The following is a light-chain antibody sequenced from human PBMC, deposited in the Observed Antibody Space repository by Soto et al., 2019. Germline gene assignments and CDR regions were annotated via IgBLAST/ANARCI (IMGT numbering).Light chain of an antibody. Sequence: LTQPASVSGSPGQSITISCTGTSSDVGDYNYVSWYQHHPGKAPKLITYEVRNRPSGVPNRFSGAKSGNTASLTISGLQAEDEADYYCSSYRTGSAFYVFGSGTKVTVL. V-gene: IGLV2-14*01. CDR1: SSDVGDYNY. CDR2: EVR. CDR3: SSYRTGSAFYV. J-gene: IGLJ1*01.